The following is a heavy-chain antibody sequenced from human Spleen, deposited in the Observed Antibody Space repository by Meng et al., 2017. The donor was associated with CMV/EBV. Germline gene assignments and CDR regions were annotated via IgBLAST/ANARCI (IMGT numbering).Heavy chain of an antibody. J-gene: IGHJ6*02. CDR2: IYSGGST. D-gene: IGHD1/OR15-1a*01. Sequence: GESLKISCAASGFIVSSNYMSWVRQAPGKGLEWVSVIYSGGSTYYADSVKGRFTISRDNSKNTLYLQMKSLRAEDTAVYYCARDLRATWNNFPSVMDVWGQGTTVTVSS. CDR1: GFIVSSNY. CDR3: ARDLRATWNNFPSVMDV. V-gene: IGHV3-53*01.